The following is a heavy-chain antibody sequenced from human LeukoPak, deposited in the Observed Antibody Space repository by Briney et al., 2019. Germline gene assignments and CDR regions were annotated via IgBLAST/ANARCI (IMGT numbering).Heavy chain of an antibody. J-gene: IGHJ4*02. CDR2: ISYDGSNK. D-gene: IGHD6-13*01. Sequence: TGRSLRLSCAASGFTFSSYGMHWVRQAPGKGLEWVAVISYDGSNKYYADSVKGRFTISRDNSKNTLYLQMNSLRAEDTAVYYCAKERYGSWLNFDYWGQGTLVTVSS. V-gene: IGHV3-30*18. CDR3: AKERYGSWLNFDY. CDR1: GFTFSSYG.